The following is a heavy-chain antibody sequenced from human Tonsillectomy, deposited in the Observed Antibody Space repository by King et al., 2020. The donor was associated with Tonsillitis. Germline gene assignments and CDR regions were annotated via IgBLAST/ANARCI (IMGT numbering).Heavy chain of an antibody. V-gene: IGHV1-69*01. CDR2: IIPIFASA. D-gene: IGHD3-10*01. CDR3: ARGGFYGSGSYSYYYYGMDV. J-gene: IGHJ6*02. CDR1: GGTFSSYA. Sequence: LQLVQSGAEVKKPGSSVKVSCKASGGTFSSYAISWVRQAPGQGLEWMGGIIPIFASANYAQKFQGRVTITADGSTSTAYMELSSLRSEDTAMYYCARGGFYGSGSYSYYYYGMDVWGQGTTVTVSS.